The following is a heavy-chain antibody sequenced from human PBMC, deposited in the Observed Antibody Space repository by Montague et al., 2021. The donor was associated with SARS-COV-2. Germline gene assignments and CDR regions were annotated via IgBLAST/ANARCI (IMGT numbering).Heavy chain of an antibody. D-gene: IGHD6-19*01. V-gene: IGHV4-39*02. CDR2: LSSSGST. Sequence: SETLSLTCIVSGESIDRDTYYWGWIRQSPGEGLEWIGSLSSSGSTYYNPSLRGRVTISMDTSKNHFSLKVNSVTATDTAVYFCARPGSVSGWFYFDDWGQGTLVSVSS. CDR3: ARPGSVSGWFYFDD. J-gene: IGHJ4*02. CDR1: GESIDRDTYY.